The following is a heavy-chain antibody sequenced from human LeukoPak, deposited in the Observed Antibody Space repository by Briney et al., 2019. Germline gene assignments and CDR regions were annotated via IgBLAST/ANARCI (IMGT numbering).Heavy chain of an antibody. CDR1: GGSISSYY. D-gene: IGHD6-6*01. CDR3: ARYADSSSSSWWFDP. CDR2: IYYSGST. Sequence: SEALSLTCTVSGGSISSYYWSWIRQPPGKGLEWIGYIYYSGSTNYNPSLKSRVTISVGTSKNQFSLKLGSVTAADTAVYYCARYADSSSSSWWFDPWGQGTLVTVSS. J-gene: IGHJ5*02. V-gene: IGHV4-59*12.